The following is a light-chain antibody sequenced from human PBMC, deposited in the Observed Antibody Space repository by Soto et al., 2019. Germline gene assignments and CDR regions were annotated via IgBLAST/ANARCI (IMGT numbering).Light chain of an antibody. J-gene: IGKJ2*01. CDR3: QQYGASPPYT. Sequence: EIVLTQSPGTLSLSPGERATLSCRASRSFASSYLAWYQHKPGQAPRLLIYAASIRATGVPDRFSGSGSGTDFTPTISRLEPEDSAVYYCQQYGASPPYTFGQGTKVEIK. CDR1: RSFASSY. V-gene: IGKV3-20*01. CDR2: AAS.